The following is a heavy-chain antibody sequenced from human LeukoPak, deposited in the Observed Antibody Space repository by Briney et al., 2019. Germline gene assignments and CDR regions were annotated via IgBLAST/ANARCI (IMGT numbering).Heavy chain of an antibody. CDR2: INAGNGNT. D-gene: IGHD2-21*02. CDR1: GYTFTSYA. CDR3: ASKSLIGVTARAFGAFDI. J-gene: IGHJ3*02. Sequence: ASVKVSCKASGYTFTSYAMHWVRQAPGQRLEWMGWINAGNGNTKYSQKFQGRVTITRDTSTSTVYMELSSLRSEDTAVYYCASKSLIGVTARAFGAFDIWGQGTMVTVSS. V-gene: IGHV1-3*01.